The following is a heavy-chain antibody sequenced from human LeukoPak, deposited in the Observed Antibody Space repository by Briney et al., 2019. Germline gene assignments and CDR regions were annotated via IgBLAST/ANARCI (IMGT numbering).Heavy chain of an antibody. D-gene: IGHD4-17*01. Sequence: ASVKVSCKASGYTFTSYAMNWVRQAPGQGLEWMGWINTNTGNPTYAQGFTGRFVFSLDTSVSTAYLQISSLKAEDTAVYYCARGNRWTTVTTHGWFDPWGQGTLVTVSS. J-gene: IGHJ5*02. CDR1: GYTFTSYA. CDR2: INTNTGNP. CDR3: ARGNRWTTVTTHGWFDP. V-gene: IGHV7-4-1*02.